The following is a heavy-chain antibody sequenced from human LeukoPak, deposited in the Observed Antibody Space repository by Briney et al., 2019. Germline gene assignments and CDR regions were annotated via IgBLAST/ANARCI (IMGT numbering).Heavy chain of an antibody. CDR3: AELGITMIGGV. V-gene: IGHV3-23*01. Sequence: PGGSLRLSCAASGMPFSSDAMSWVRQAPGKGLEWVSGIRADAVTTYYADSVKGRFIISRDNSKNTVYLQMNSLRAEDTAVYYCAELGITMIGGVWGKGTTVTISS. J-gene: IGHJ6*04. D-gene: IGHD3-10*02. CDR2: IRADAVTT. CDR1: GMPFSSDA.